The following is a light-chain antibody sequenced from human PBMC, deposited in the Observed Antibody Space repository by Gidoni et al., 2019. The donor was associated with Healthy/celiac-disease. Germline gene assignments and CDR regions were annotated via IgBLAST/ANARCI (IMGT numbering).Light chain of an antibody. Sequence: AIQITQSTSSLSASVGDSVTITCRASQGIRNDLGWDQQKPGKAPKLLIYGAASLQSGVPSRFSGSGSGTDFTLTISSLQPEDFATYYCLQDYNYPWTFGQGTKVEIK. CDR2: GAA. J-gene: IGKJ1*01. V-gene: IGKV1-6*01. CDR1: QGIRND. CDR3: LQDYNYPWT.